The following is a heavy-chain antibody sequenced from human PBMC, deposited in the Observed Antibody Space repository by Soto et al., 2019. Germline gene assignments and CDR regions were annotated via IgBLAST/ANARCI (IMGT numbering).Heavy chain of an antibody. D-gene: IGHD3-3*01. CDR3: ARAPGRITIFGVPLPYYFDY. V-gene: IGHV4-31*03. Sequence: QVQLQESGPGLVKPSQTLCLTCTVSGGSISSGGYYWSWIRQHPGKGLEWIGYIYYSGSTYYNPSLKSRVTISVDTSKNQFSLKLSSVTAADTAVYYCARAPGRITIFGVPLPYYFDYWGQGTLVTVSS. J-gene: IGHJ4*02. CDR1: GGSISSGGYY. CDR2: IYYSGST.